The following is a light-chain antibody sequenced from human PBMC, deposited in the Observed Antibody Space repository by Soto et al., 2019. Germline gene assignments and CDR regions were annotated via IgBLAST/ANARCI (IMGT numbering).Light chain of an antibody. J-gene: IGLJ1*01. Sequence: QCALTQPASVSGSPGQSITISCSGTSSDVGGYNYVSWYQQHPGKAPQVMIYDVSNRPSGVSNRFSGSKSGNTASLTISGLQAEDEADYYCYSYTTSSTYVFGTGTKVTVL. V-gene: IGLV2-14*01. CDR2: DVS. CDR3: YSYTTSSTYV. CDR1: SSDVGGYNY.